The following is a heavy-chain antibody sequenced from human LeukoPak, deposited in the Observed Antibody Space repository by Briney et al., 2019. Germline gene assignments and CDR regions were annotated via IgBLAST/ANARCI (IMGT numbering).Heavy chain of an antibody. Sequence: SQTLSLTCTVSGGSISSGGYYWSWIRQHPGKGLEWIGYIYYSGSTYYKPSLKSRVTVSVDTSKNQFSLKLSSVNAADTAVYYCARRARDRPGRYNYQVRGAFDIWGQGTMVTVSS. CDR1: GGSISSGGYY. CDR2: IYYSGST. V-gene: IGHV4-31*03. J-gene: IGHJ3*02. D-gene: IGHD5-18*01. CDR3: ARRARDRPGRYNYQVRGAFDI.